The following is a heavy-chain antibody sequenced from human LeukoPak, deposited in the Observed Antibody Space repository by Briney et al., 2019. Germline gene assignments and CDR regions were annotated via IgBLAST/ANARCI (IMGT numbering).Heavy chain of an antibody. CDR2: INPNSGGT. D-gene: IGHD2-15*01. Sequence: ASVKVSCKASGYTFTDYYIHWVRQAPGQGLEWMGWINPNSGGTNYAQKFQGRVTMTRDTSISTAYMELSSLRSDDTAVCYCATGGGGHFDHWGQGTLVTVSS. CDR3: ATGGGGHFDH. V-gene: IGHV1-2*02. J-gene: IGHJ4*02. CDR1: GYTFTDYY.